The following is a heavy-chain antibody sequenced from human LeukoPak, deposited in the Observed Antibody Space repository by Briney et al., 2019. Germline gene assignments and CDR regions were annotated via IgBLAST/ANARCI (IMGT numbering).Heavy chain of an antibody. J-gene: IGHJ5*02. D-gene: IGHD3-3*01. CDR3: ARAQLYYDFWSGSHWFDP. V-gene: IGHV4-4*07. CDR1: GFTFSDYY. Sequence: GSLRLSCAASGFTFSDYYMSWIRQPAGKGLEWIGRIYTSGSTNYNPSLKSRVTISVDTSKNQFSLKLSSVTAADTAVYYCARAQLYYDFWSGSHWFDPWGQGTLVTVSS. CDR2: IYTSGST.